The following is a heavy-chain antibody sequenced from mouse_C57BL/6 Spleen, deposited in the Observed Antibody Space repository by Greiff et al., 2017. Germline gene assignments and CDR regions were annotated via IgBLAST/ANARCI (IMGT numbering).Heavy chain of an antibody. CDR2: INPNNGGT. Sequence: EVQLQQSGPELVKPGASVKISCKASGYTFTDYYMNWVKQSNGKSLEWIGEINPNNGGTSYNKKFKGKATLTVDKSSSTAYMEPRILTSEDSAVYYCSRSSYVSSYGYFEFWGTGTTGTVSS. CDR1: GYTFTDYY. J-gene: IGHJ1*03. D-gene: IGHD1-1*01. CDR3: SRSSYVSSYGYFEF. V-gene: IGHV1-26*01.